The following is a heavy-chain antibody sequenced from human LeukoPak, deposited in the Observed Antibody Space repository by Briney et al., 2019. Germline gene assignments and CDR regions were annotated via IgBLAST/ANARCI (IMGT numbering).Heavy chain of an antibody. CDR1: GFTFYAFG. CDR2: INWNGGST. J-gene: IGHJ5*02. D-gene: IGHD6-13*01. Sequence: PGGSLRPSCAASGFTFYAFGMSWVPQAPGTGLEWVSGINWNGGSTGYADSVKGRFTISRDNAKNSLYLQMNSLRAEDTALYHCARVVAAAGSDNWFDPWGQGTLVTVSS. V-gene: IGHV3-20*01. CDR3: ARVVAAAGSDNWFDP.